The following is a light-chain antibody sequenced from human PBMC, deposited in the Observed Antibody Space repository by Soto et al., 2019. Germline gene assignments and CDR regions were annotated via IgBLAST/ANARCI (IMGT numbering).Light chain of an antibody. V-gene: IGKV3-15*01. CDR1: QSVSSN. CDR3: QQYNNWPPLT. Sequence: EIVMTQSPATLSVSPGERATLSCRASQSVSSNLAWYQQQPGQAPRLLIYGVSTRATGIPDRFSGSGSGTEFTLTISSLQSEDFAIYYCQQYNNWPPLTFGQGTKVEIK. J-gene: IGKJ1*01. CDR2: GVS.